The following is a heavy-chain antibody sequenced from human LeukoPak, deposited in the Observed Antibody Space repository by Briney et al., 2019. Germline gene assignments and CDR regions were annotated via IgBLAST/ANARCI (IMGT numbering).Heavy chain of an antibody. CDR2: ISSSGSTI. V-gene: IGHV3-48*03. D-gene: IGHD3-10*01. J-gene: IGHJ4*02. Sequence: GGSLRLSCAASGFTFSSYEMNWVRQAPGKGLEWVSYISSSGSTIYYADSVKGRFTISRDNAKNSLYLQMNSLRAEDTAVYYCSRLSAMLRGPEPFYYFEYWGQGILVTVSS. CDR1: GFTFSSYE. CDR3: SRLSAMLRGPEPFYYFEY.